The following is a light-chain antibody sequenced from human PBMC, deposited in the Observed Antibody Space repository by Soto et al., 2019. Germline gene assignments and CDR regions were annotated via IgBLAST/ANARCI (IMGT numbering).Light chain of an antibody. CDR1: SSDVCGYNY. Sequence: QSVLTQPPSASGSPGQSVAISCTGTSSDVCGYNYVSWYQQHPGKAPKLMIYEVNKRPSGVPDRFSGSQPGNTASLTVSGPQAEVQAGYYSSSYSGSSNVFGTWTKVTVL. CDR2: EVN. J-gene: IGLJ1*01. V-gene: IGLV2-8*01. CDR3: SSYSGSSNV.